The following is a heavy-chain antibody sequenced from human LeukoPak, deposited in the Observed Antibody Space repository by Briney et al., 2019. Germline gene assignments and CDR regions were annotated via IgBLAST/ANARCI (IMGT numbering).Heavy chain of an antibody. CDR2: IRYDGSNK. CDR3: AKDPTHYRVWDYYETIGLSY. CDR1: GFTFSSYG. J-gene: IGHJ4*02. Sequence: GGSLRLSCAASGFTFSSYGMHWVRQAPGKGLEWVTFIRYDGSNKYYADSVKGRFTISRDNSKDTLNLHMNSLRAEDTAVYYCAKDPTHYRVWDYYETIGLSYWGQGTLVTVSS. V-gene: IGHV3-30*02. D-gene: IGHD3-22*01.